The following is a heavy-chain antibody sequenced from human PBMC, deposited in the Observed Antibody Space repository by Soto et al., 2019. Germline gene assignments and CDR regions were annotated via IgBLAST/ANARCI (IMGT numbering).Heavy chain of an antibody. CDR2: ISATGGNI. Sequence: GGSLRLSCVASGFTFSDYAMTWVRQAPGKGLEWVATISATGGNIEYTDSLKGRFTISRDNSKNTLYLQLNGLTSDDTAVHYCAKVAGGLGYFDLWGRGTLVTVS. CDR1: GFTFSDYA. D-gene: IGHD3-16*01. V-gene: IGHV3-23*01. CDR3: AKVAGGLGYFDL. J-gene: IGHJ2*01.